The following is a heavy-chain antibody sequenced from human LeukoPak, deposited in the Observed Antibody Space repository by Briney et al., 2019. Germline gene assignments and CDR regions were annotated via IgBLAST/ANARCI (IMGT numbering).Heavy chain of an antibody. CDR3: AKDPKSSTVTLYFDY. D-gene: IGHD4-17*01. Sequence: PGGSLRLSCVASGFTFRHYAMSWVRQAPGKGLEWVSVIYSGGSTYYADSVKGRFTISRDNSKNTLYLQMNSLRAEDTAVYYCAKDPKSSTVTLYFDYWGQGTLVTVSS. J-gene: IGHJ4*02. CDR1: GFTFRHYA. CDR2: IYSGGST. V-gene: IGHV3-23*03.